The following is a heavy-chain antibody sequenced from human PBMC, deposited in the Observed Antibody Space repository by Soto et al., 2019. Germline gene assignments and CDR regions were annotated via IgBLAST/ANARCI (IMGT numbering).Heavy chain of an antibody. CDR2: IYYSGST. J-gene: IGHJ4*02. CDR3: ARWATYDSSGSPVN. V-gene: IGHV4-59*01. Sequence: TSETLSLTCTVADGSISSYYWSWIRKPPGKGLEWIGYIYYSGSTNYNPSLKSRVTISVDTSKNQFSLKLSSVTAADTAVYYCARWATYDSSGSPVNWGQGTLGTVSS. CDR1: DGSISSYY. D-gene: IGHD3-22*01.